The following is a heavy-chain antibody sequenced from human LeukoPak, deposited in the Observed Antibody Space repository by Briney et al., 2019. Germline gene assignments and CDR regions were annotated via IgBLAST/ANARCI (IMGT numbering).Heavy chain of an antibody. V-gene: IGHV4-30-2*01. Sequence: SETLSLTCTVSGGSISSGGYYWSWIRQPPGKGLEWIGYIYHSGSTYYNPSLKSRVTISVDTSKNQFSLKLSSVTAADTAVYYCARAIAVAGTGKADNWFDPWGQGTLVTVSS. J-gene: IGHJ5*02. CDR3: ARAIAVAGTGKADNWFDP. CDR1: GGSISSGGYY. CDR2: IYHSGST. D-gene: IGHD6-19*01.